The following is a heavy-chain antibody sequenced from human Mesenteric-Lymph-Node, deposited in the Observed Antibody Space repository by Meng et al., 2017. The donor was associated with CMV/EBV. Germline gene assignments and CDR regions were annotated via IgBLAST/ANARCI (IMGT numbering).Heavy chain of an antibody. CDR3: ARGGVVITPIDY. Sequence: GESLKISCAASGFTFSSYWMSWVRQAPGKGLEWVANIKQDGSEKYYVDSVKGRFTISRDNAENSLYLQMNSLRAEDTAVYYCARGGVVITPIDYWGQGTLVTVSS. J-gene: IGHJ4*02. CDR2: IKQDGSEK. CDR1: GFTFSSYW. D-gene: IGHD2-21*01. V-gene: IGHV3-7*01.